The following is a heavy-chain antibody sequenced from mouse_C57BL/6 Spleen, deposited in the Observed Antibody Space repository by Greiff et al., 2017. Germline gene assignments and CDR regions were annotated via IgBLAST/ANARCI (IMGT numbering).Heavy chain of an antibody. CDR2: IDPETGGT. V-gene: IGHV1-15*01. J-gene: IGHJ3*01. D-gene: IGHD2-4*01. Sequence: VQLQQSGAELVRPGASVTLSCKASGYTFTDYEMHWVKQTPVHGLEWIGAIDPETGGTAYNQKFKGKAILTADKSSSTAYMELRSLTSEDSAVYYCTGADYAGAWFAYWGQGTLVTVSA. CDR1: GYTFTDYE. CDR3: TGADYAGAWFAY.